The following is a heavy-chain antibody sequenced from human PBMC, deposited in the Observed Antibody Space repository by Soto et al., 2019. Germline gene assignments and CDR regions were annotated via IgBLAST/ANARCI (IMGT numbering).Heavy chain of an antibody. V-gene: IGHV3-21*01. Sequence: EVQLVESGGGLVKPGGSLRLSCAASGFTFSSYSMNWVRQAPGKGLEWVSSISSSSSYIYYADSVKGRFTISRDNAKNSLYLQMNSLRAEDTAVYYCARDGRNYYDRGAFDIWGQGTMVTVSS. CDR3: ARDGRNYYDRGAFDI. J-gene: IGHJ3*02. D-gene: IGHD3-22*01. CDR2: ISSSSSYI. CDR1: GFTFSSYS.